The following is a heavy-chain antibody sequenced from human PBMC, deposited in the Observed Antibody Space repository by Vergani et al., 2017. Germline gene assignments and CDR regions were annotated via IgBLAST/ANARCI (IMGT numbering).Heavy chain of an antibody. CDR3: AGENRSWFDP. Sequence: QVQLVESGGGVVQPGRSLRLSCAASGFTFSSYGMHWVRQAPGKGLEWVAVIWYDGSNKYYADSVKGRFTISRDNSKNTLYLQMNSLRAEDTAVYYCAGENRSWFDPWGQGTLVTVSS. CDR2: IWYDGSNK. CDR1: GFTFSSYG. V-gene: IGHV3-33*01. D-gene: IGHD2/OR15-2a*01. J-gene: IGHJ5*02.